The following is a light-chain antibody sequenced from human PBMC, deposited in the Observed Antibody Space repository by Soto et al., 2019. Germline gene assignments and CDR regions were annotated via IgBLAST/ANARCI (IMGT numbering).Light chain of an antibody. V-gene: IGLV1-40*01. CDR2: GNT. J-gene: IGLJ3*02. Sequence: QSVLTQPPSVSGAPGQTVTISCPGSSSNIGAGYHVHWYMQLPGKAPKLLIFGNTNRPSGVPDRFSGSRSGSSASLAISGLQAEDVADYYCPTYDQSLGGRVFGGGTKLTVL. CDR3: PTYDQSLGGRV. CDR1: SSNIGAGYH.